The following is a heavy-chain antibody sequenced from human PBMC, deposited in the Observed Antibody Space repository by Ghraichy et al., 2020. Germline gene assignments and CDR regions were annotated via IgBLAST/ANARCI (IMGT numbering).Heavy chain of an antibody. D-gene: IGHD3-22*01. CDR2: IYSGGST. CDR1: GFTVSSNY. V-gene: IGHV3-53*01. CDR3: ARGSPGKYYDSSGYFDY. J-gene: IGHJ4*02. Sequence: GGSLRLSCAASGFTVSSNYMSWVRQAPGKGLKWVSVIYSGGSTYYADSVKGRFTISRDNSKNTLYLQMNSLRAEDTAVYYCARGSPGKYYDSSGYFDYWGQGTLVTVSS.